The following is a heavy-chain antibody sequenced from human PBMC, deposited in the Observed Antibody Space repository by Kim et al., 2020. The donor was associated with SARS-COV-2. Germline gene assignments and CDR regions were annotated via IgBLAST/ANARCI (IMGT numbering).Heavy chain of an antibody. J-gene: IGHJ6*02. D-gene: IGHD3-10*01. V-gene: IGHV3-66*02. Sequence: GGSLRLSCAASGFTVSSNYMSWVRQAPGKGLEWVSVIYSGGSTYYADSVKGRFTISRDNSKNTLYLQMNSLRAEDTAVYYCAREHGSGSLLGYYYYYYGMDVWGQGTTVTVSS. CDR1: GFTVSSNY. CDR3: AREHGSGSLLGYYYYYYGMDV. CDR2: IYSGGST.